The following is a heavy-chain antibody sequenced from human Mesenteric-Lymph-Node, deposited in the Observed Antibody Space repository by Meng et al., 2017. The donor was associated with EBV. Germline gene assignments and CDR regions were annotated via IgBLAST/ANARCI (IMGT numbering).Heavy chain of an antibody. J-gene: IGHJ1*01. V-gene: IGHV4-4*02. D-gene: IGHD1-7*01. CDR1: GGSMSGNNW. Sequence: QVQLQEAGPGLVKPSGTLSLTCAVSGGSMSGNNWWSWIRQPPGKGLEWIGEVFHIGSTNYNPSLKSRVTISLDKSKNQFSLKLTSVTAADTAVYFCARVSEISGTWLDCWGQGTLVTVSS. CDR3: ARVSEISGTWLDC. CDR2: VFHIGST.